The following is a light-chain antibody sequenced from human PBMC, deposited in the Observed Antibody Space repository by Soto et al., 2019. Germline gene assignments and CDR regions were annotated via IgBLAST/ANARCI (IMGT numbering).Light chain of an antibody. CDR2: GAS. CDR3: QHYGSALFT. J-gene: IGKJ3*01. Sequence: EIVLTQSAGTLSLSPGERATLSCRASQSFSSSYLAWYQQKPGQAPRLLIYGASSRATGIPDRFSGSGSGTEFTLTISSLEPVDFAVYYCQHYGSALFTFGPGTKVDVK. CDR1: QSFSSSY. V-gene: IGKV3-20*01.